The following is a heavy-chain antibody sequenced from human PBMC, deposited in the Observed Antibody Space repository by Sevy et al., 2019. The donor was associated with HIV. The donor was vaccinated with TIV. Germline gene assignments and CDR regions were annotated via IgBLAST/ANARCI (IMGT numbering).Heavy chain of an antibody. CDR3: LRDRAGHGYDIDY. Sequence: GGSLRLSCAASGFTFSRYWMHWVRQAPGKGLVWVSLITSDGNSTANADSVKGRFTISRDNAKSTLYLQMNSLRAEDTAVYFCLRDRAGHGYDIDYRGQGNLVTVSS. CDR2: ITSDGNST. D-gene: IGHD5-12*01. J-gene: IGHJ4*02. CDR1: GFTFSRYW. V-gene: IGHV3-74*01.